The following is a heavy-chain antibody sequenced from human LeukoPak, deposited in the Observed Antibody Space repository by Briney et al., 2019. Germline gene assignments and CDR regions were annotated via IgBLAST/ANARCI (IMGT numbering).Heavy chain of an antibody. D-gene: IGHD2-15*01. Sequence: SETLSLTCTVSGGSINSYYWSWIRQHPGKGLEWIGYIYYSGSTYYNPSLESRVTISVDTSKNQFSLKLSSVTAADTAVYYCAKSLTVVASRPNYYYYYGMDVWGQGTTVTVSS. J-gene: IGHJ6*02. V-gene: IGHV4-59*06. CDR3: AKSLTVVASRPNYYYYYGMDV. CDR2: IYYSGST. CDR1: GGSINSYY.